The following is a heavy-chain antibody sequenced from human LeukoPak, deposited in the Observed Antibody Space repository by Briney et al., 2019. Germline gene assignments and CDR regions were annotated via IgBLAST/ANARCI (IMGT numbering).Heavy chain of an antibody. Sequence: GGSLRLSCAASGFTFSSYAMSWVRQAPGKGLEWVSAISGSGGSTYYADSVKGRFTISRDNAKNSLYLQMNSLRAEDTALYYCARVKGSGYRDSIDYWGQGTLVTVSS. J-gene: IGHJ4*02. V-gene: IGHV3-23*01. CDR2: ISGSGGST. CDR1: GFTFSSYA. CDR3: ARVKGSGYRDSIDY. D-gene: IGHD3-3*01.